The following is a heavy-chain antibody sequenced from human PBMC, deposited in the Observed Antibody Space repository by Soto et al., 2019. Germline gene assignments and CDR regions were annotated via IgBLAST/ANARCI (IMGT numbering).Heavy chain of an antibody. D-gene: IGHD3-10*01. CDR1: GGSISSSSYY. Sequence: SQTLSLTCTVSGGSISSSSYYWGWIRQPPGKGLEWIGGIYYSGSTYYNPSLKSRVTISVDTSKNQFSLKLSSVTAADTAVYYCARQRNYYGSGTMGYWGQGTLVTVSS. CDR3: ARQRNYYGSGTMGY. V-gene: IGHV4-39*01. CDR2: IYYSGST. J-gene: IGHJ4*02.